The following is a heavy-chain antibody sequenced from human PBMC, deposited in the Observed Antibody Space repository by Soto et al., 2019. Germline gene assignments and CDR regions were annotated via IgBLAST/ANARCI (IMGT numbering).Heavy chain of an antibody. J-gene: IGHJ4*02. CDR1: GYTFTSYA. D-gene: IGHD1-26*01. Sequence: QVQLVQSGAEVKKPGASVKVSCKASGYTFTSYAMHWVRQAPGQRLEWMGWINAGNGNTKYAQKFQGRVTITRDTSARTAYMELSSLVYEDTAVYYWARDVGATGDWGQGTLVTVSS. CDR3: ARDVGATGD. CDR2: INAGNGNT. V-gene: IGHV1-3*01.